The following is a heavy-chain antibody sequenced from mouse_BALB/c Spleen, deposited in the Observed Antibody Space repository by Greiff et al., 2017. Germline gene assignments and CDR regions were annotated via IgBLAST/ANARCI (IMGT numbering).Heavy chain of an antibody. D-gene: IGHD2-4*01. CDR3: ARKDYDYDGFAY. CDR1: GYTFTDYA. V-gene: IGHV1S137*01. CDR2: ISTYYGDA. Sequence: VQLQQSGAELVRPGVSVKISCKGSGYTFTDYAMHWVKQSHAKSLEWIGVISTYYGDASYNQKFKGKATMTVDKSSSTAYMELARLTSEDSAIYYCARKDYDYDGFAYWGQGTLVTVAA. J-gene: IGHJ3*01.